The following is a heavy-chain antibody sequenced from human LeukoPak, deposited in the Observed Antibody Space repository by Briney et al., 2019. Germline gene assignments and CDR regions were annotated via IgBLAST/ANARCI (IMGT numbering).Heavy chain of an antibody. CDR2: IIPIFGTA. V-gene: IGHV1-69*06. CDR3: ATGQGYCSSTSCYLFWFDP. J-gene: IGHJ5*02. D-gene: IGHD2-2*01. CDR1: GGTFSSYA. Sequence: ASVKVSCKASGGTFSSYAISWVRQAPGQGLEWMGGIIPIFGTANYAQKFQGRVTITADKSTSTAYMELSSLRSEDTAVYHCATGQGYCSSTSCYLFWFDPWGQGTLVTVSS.